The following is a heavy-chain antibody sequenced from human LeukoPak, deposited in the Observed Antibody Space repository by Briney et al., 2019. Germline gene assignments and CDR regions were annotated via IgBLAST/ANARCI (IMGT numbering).Heavy chain of an antibody. CDR2: ISFDGSNK. Sequence: GGSLRLSCAASGLTFSSYAMHWVRQAPGKGLGWVSVISFDGSNKYYADSVKGRFTISRDNSKNTLYLQMNSLRAEDTAVYYCARDNYYDSSGYYDYWGREPWSPSPQ. CDR3: ARDNYYDSSGYYDY. J-gene: IGHJ4*02. D-gene: IGHD3-22*01. CDR1: GLTFSSYA. V-gene: IGHV3-30-3*01.